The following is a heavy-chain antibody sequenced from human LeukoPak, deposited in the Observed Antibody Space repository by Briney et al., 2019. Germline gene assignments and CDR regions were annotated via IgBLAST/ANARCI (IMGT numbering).Heavy chain of an antibody. J-gene: IGHJ4*02. Sequence: GGSLRLSCAASGFTFSSYAMHWVRQAPGKGLEWVAVISYDGSNKYYADSVKGRFTISRDNSKNTLYLQMNSLRAEDTAVYYCAKETFDYVWGSYRYFDYWGQGTLVTVSS. CDR3: AKETFDYVWGSYRYFDY. CDR1: GFTFSSYA. CDR2: ISYDGSNK. V-gene: IGHV3-30-3*01. D-gene: IGHD3-16*02.